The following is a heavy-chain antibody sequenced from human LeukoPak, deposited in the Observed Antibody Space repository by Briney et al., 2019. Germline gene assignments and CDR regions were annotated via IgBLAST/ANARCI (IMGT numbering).Heavy chain of an antibody. CDR2: IIPIFGTA. J-gene: IGHJ6*03. Sequence: ASVKVSCKASGGTFSSYAISWVRQAPGQGLEWMGGIIPIFGTANYAQKFQGRVTITADESTSTAYMELSSLRSEDTAVYYCAREGTYCSSTSCYGDYYYMDVWGKGTTVTVSS. D-gene: IGHD2-2*01. V-gene: IGHV1-69*13. CDR1: GGTFSSYA. CDR3: AREGTYCSSTSCYGDYYYMDV.